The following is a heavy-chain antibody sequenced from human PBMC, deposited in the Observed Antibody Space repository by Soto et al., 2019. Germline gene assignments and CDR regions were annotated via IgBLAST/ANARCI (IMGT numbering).Heavy chain of an antibody. Sequence: PSETLSLTCTVSGSSISSYYWSWIRQPPGKGLEWIGYIYYSGSTNYNPSLKSRVTISVDTSKTQLSLKLSSVTAADTAVYYCAREDSSGYSFDYWGQGTLVTVSS. D-gene: IGHD3-22*01. J-gene: IGHJ4*02. CDR3: AREDSSGYSFDY. V-gene: IGHV4-59*01. CDR1: GSSISSYY. CDR2: IYYSGST.